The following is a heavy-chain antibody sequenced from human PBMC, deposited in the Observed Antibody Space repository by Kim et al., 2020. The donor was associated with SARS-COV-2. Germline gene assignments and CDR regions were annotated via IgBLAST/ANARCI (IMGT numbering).Heavy chain of an antibody. CDR3: AREGSYDFWEHRAFDI. Sequence: GGSLRLSCAASGFTFSSYAMHWVRQAPGKGLEWVAVISYDGSNKYYADSVKGRFTISRDNSKNTLYLQMNSLRAEDTAVYYCAREGSYDFWEHRAFDIWGQGTMVTVSS. V-gene: IGHV3-30-3*01. CDR2: ISYDGSNK. CDR1: GFTFSSYA. D-gene: IGHD3-3*01. J-gene: IGHJ3*02.